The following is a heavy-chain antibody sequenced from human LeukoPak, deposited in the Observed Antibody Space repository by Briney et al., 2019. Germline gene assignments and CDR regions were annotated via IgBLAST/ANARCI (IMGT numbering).Heavy chain of an antibody. V-gene: IGHV3-74*01. CDR3: ARDLVYYYDSSGYLPLPFQH. D-gene: IGHD3-22*01. CDR1: GFTFSSYW. J-gene: IGHJ1*01. Sequence: PGGSLRLSCAASGFTFSSYWMHWVRQAPGKGLVWVSRINSGGSSRISADSVKGRFTISRDNDKNTQYLQMNSLRAEDTAVYFWARDLVYYYDSSGYLPLPFQHGGQGTLVTVSS. CDR2: INSGGSSR.